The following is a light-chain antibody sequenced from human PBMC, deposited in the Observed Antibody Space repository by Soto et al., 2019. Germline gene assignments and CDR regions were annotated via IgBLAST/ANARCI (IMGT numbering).Light chain of an antibody. CDR2: DTN. CDR3: AAWDDSPNGPV. CDR1: SSNIGLND. Sequence: QSVLTQPPSASGTPGQTVTISCSGSSSNIGLNDVHWYRQPSGTAPQILIYDTNQQATGVPDRFSGSRSGTSASLAIHGLQSEDEADYHCAAWDDSPNGPVFGGGTKVTVL. V-gene: IGLV1-44*01. J-gene: IGLJ2*01.